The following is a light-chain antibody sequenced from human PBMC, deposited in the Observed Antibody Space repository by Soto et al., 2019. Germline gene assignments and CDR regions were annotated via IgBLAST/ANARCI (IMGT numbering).Light chain of an antibody. CDR2: DTS. Sequence: EILLTQSPATLSLSPGERATLSCRASQSVSSNLAWYQQKPGQAPRLLIYDTSNRATGVPARFSGSGSGTDFTLTIRSLEPEDFAVYYCQQRYNWPPITFGQGTRLEIK. CDR1: QSVSSN. V-gene: IGKV3-11*01. CDR3: QQRYNWPPIT. J-gene: IGKJ5*01.